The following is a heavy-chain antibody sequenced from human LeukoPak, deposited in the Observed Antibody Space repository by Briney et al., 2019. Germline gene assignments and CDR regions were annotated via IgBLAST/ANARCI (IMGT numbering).Heavy chain of an antibody. V-gene: IGHV3-48*03. D-gene: IGHD1-14*01. CDR3: AKDITELGWVFDY. J-gene: IGHJ4*02. Sequence: GGSLRLSCAASGFTFGSYEMNWVRQAPGKGLEWVSYISSSGSTIYYADSVKGRFTISRDNAKNSLYLQMNSLRAEDTALYYCAKDITELGWVFDYWGQGTLVTVSS. CDR1: GFTFGSYE. CDR2: ISSSGSTI.